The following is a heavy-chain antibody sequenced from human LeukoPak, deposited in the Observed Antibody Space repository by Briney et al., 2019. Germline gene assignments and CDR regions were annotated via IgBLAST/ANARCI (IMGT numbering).Heavy chain of an antibody. CDR3: ARGLRGSSSSFYYDY. D-gene: IGHD6-6*01. J-gene: IGHJ4*02. CDR1: GYTFTGYY. V-gene: IGHV1-2*02. CDR2: INPNSGGT. Sequence: ASVKVSCKASGYTFTGYYMHWVRQAPGQGLEWMGWINPNSGGTNYAQKFQGRVTMTRDTSISTAYMELSRLRSDDTAVYYCARGLRGSSSSFYYDYWGQGTLVTVSS.